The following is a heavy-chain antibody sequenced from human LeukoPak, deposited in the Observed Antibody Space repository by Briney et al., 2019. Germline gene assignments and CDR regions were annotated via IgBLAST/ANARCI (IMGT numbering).Heavy chain of an antibody. CDR1: GFTFSSYS. V-gene: IGHV3-21*01. D-gene: IGHD1-26*01. CDR2: ISSSSSYI. Sequence: GGPLRLSCAASGFTFSSYSTNWVRQAPGKGLEWVSSISSSSSYIYYADSVKGRFTISRDNAKNSLYLQMNSLRAEDTAVYYCAGGGSYLGYYFDYWGQGTLVTVSS. CDR3: AGGGSYLGYYFDY. J-gene: IGHJ4*02.